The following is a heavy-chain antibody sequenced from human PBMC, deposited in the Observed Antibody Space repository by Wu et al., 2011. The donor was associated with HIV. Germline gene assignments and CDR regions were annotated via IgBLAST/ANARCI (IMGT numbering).Heavy chain of an antibody. J-gene: IGHJ4*02. Sequence: IYPSDSDTRYSLSFEGQVTMSADKSINTAFLQWSNLRASDTAIYYCARLSTSGFDSWGQGTLVTVSS. CDR2: IYPSDSDT. V-gene: IGHV5-51*01. CDR3: ARLSTSGFDS. D-gene: IGHD1-1*01.